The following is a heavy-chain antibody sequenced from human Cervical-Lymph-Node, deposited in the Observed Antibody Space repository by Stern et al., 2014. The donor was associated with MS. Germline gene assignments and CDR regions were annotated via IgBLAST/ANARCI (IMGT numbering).Heavy chain of an antibody. J-gene: IGHJ5*02. CDR2: IHSGTGDP. CDR3: ARGGFCTRTTCYFRGDWFDP. V-gene: IGHV1-3*04. CDR1: GYIFTDYT. Sequence: QVQLVQSGAEMKKPGASVKVSCKASGYIFTDYTIHWVRQAPGQRLEWMGWIHSGTGDPKHSTTFQDRVTITRDTSADTAYMELRGLTSKDTAVYYCARGGFCTRTTCYFRGDWFDPWGQGTLVTVSS. D-gene: IGHD2-15*01.